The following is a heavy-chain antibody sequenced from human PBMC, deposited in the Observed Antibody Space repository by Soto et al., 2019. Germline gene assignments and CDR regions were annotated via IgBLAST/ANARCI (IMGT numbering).Heavy chain of an antibody. CDR2: IFYSGST. CDR1: GGSISSGDHY. D-gene: IGHD5-18*01. J-gene: IGHJ4*02. V-gene: IGHV4-30-4*01. CDR3: ARGRGYSYGVDY. Sequence: HVHLQESGQVLVKPSQTLSLTCTVSGGSISSGDHYWSWIRQPPGRDLEWIGYIFYSGSTFYNPCLKSRVILSVDASKDQFSLELSSVTAADTAVYFCARGRGYSYGVDYWGQGTLVAVSS.